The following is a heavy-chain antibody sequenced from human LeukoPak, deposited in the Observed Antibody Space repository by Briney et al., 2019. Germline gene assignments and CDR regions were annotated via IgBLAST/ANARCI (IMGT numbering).Heavy chain of an antibody. CDR2: IYPGNADA. CDR1: GYSLINHW. J-gene: IGHJ4*02. CDR3: ARQGSYDNSGYSFDY. D-gene: IGHD3-22*01. Sequence: GESLKISCKASGYSLINHWIGWVRQMPRKGLDWMGIIYPGNADATYSPSFQGRVTISADKSTTTVYLQWSSLKASDTAMYYCARQGSYDNSGYSFDYWGQGTLVTVSS. V-gene: IGHV5-51*01.